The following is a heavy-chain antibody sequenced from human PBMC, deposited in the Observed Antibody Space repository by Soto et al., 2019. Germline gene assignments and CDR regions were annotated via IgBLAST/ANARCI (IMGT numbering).Heavy chain of an antibody. D-gene: IGHD5-12*01. V-gene: IGHV1-18*04. CDR3: ARWGGGYDYYYYYGMDV. CDR2: ISVYHGNT. Sequence: ASVNVSCKASGYTFTSSGLSWVRQAPGQGLEWMGWISVYHGNTNYAQKFQDRVTMTTDTSTSTAYMELRSLRSDDTAVYYCARWGGGYDYYYYYGMDVWGQGTTVTVSS. J-gene: IGHJ6*02. CDR1: GYTFTSSG.